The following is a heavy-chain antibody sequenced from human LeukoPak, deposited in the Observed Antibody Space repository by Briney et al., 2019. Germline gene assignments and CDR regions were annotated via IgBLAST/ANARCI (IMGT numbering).Heavy chain of an antibody. CDR3: ARHYDSSGYYDY. CDR2: IKSKTDGGTT. Sequence: GGSLRLSCAASGFTFSNAWMSWVRQAPGKGLEWVGRIKSKTDGGTTDYAAPVKGRFTISRDDSKNTLYLQMNSLKTEDTAVYYCARHYDSSGYYDYWGQGTLVTVSS. J-gene: IGHJ4*02. CDR1: GFTFSNAW. D-gene: IGHD3-22*01. V-gene: IGHV3-15*01.